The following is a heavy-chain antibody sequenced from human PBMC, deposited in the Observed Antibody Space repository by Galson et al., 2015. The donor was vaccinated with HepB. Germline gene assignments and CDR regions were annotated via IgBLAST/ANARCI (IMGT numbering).Heavy chain of an antibody. Sequence: SLRLSCAAPGFTFKNYGMDWVRQAPGKGREWVAFISYDGGRKNCRDSVKGRFTISRANSKNTLSLQMNSLRTEDTALYFCARDAAGWNDGHYNYFHYYMVFRVKGTTVTVS. CDR2: ISYDGGRK. V-gene: IGHV3-33*05. CDR1: GFTFKNYG. CDR3: ARDAAGWNDGHYNYFHYYMVF. D-gene: IGHD1-1*01. J-gene: IGHJ6*03.